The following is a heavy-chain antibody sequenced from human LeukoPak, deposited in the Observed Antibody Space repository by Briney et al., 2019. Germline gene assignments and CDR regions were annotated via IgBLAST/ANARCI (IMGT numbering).Heavy chain of an antibody. D-gene: IGHD6-13*01. CDR1: GGSISSYY. V-gene: IGHV4-59*08. CDR2: IYYSGST. J-gene: IGHJ6*02. Sequence: PSETLSLTCTASGGSISSYYWSWIRQPPGKGLEWIGYIYYSGSTNYNPSLKSRVTISVDTSKNQFSLKLSSVTAADTAVYYCARHEPHKDSSSWYLYYYYGMDVWGQGTTVTVSS. CDR3: ARHEPHKDSSSWYLYYYYGMDV.